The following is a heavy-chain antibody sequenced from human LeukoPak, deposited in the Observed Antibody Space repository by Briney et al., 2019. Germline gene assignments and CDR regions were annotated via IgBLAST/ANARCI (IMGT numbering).Heavy chain of an antibody. Sequence: SETLSLTCTVSGGSISSDYWSWIRQPPGKGLEWIGYIYYSGSTNYNPSLKSRVTISVDTSKNQFSLKLSSVTAADTAVYYCARDPGYSYGYYFDYWGQGTLVTVSS. CDR3: ARDPGYSYGYYFDY. D-gene: IGHD5-18*01. CDR1: GGSISSDY. J-gene: IGHJ4*02. V-gene: IGHV4-59*01. CDR2: IYYSGST.